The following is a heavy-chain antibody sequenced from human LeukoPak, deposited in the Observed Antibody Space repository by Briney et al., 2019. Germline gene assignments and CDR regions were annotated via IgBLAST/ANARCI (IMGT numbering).Heavy chain of an antibody. CDR3: ARDLNRHKYYYGSGSYYNGFDY. J-gene: IGHJ4*02. CDR1: GDSVSSNSAA. V-gene: IGHV6-1*01. CDR2: TYYRSKWYN. Sequence: SQTLSLTCAISGDSVSSNSAAWNWIRQSPSRGLEWLGRTYYRSKWYNDYAVSVKSRITINPDTSKNQFSLQLNSVTPEDTAVYYCARDLNRHKYYYGSGSYYNGFDYWGQGTLVTVSS. D-gene: IGHD3-10*01.